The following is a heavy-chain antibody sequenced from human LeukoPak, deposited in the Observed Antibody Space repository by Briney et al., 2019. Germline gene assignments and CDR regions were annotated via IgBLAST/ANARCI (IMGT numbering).Heavy chain of an antibody. D-gene: IGHD3-22*01. V-gene: IGHV3-21*01. J-gene: IGHJ4*02. CDR3: ARDRRGYYDSSGYYYDY. CDR1: GFTFSSYS. CDR2: ISSSSSYI. Sequence: AGGSLRLSCAGSGFTFSSYSMNWVRQAPGKGLEWVSSISSSSSYIYYADSVKGRFTISRDNAKNSLYLQMNSLRAEDTAVYYCARDRRGYYDSSGYYYDYWGQGTLVTVSS.